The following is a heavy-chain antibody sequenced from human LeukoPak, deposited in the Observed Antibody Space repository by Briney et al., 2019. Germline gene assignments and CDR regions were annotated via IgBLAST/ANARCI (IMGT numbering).Heavy chain of an antibody. D-gene: IGHD4-17*01. CDR1: GFTFSSYA. Sequence: GGSLRLSCAASGFTFSSYAMSWVRQAPGKGLEWVSAISGSGGSTYYADSAKGRFTISRDNSKNTLYLQMNSLRAEDTAVYYCAKAPFTRYDYGDYQFDYWGQGTLVTVSS. J-gene: IGHJ4*02. CDR3: AKAPFTRYDYGDYQFDY. V-gene: IGHV3-23*01. CDR2: ISGSGGST.